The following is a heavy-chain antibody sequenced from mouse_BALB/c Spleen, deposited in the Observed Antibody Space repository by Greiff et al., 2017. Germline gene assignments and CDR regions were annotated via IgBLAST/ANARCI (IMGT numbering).Heavy chain of an antibody. CDR3: AREPIYYGNYGAMDY. J-gene: IGHJ4*01. V-gene: IGHV14-3*02. D-gene: IGHD2-1*01. Sequence: DVKLVESGAELVKPGASVKLSCTASGFNIKDTYMHWVKQRPEQGLEWIGRIDPANGNTKYDPKFQGKATITADTSSNTAYLQLSSLTSEDTAVYYCAREPIYYGNYGAMDYWGQGTSVTVSS. CDR1: GFNIKDTY. CDR2: IDPANGNT.